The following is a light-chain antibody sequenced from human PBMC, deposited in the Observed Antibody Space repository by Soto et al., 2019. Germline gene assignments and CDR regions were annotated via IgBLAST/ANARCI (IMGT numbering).Light chain of an antibody. CDR2: GAF. V-gene: IGKV1D-12*01. J-gene: IGKJ4*01. Sequence: IQMTQSPSSVSASVGDRVTITCGACQHISNYLAWYQQKPGEAPKVLIFGAFTLQTGVASRFSGSGSGTDFILTISSLQPEDFATYYCPQTNSFPLTFGGGTKVEIK. CDR3: PQTNSFPLT. CDR1: QHISNY.